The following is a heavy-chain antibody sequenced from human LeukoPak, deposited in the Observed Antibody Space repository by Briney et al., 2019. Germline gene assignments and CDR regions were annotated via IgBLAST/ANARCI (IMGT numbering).Heavy chain of an antibody. CDR1: GFTFSSYS. Sequence: GGSLRLSCAASGFTFSSYSMTWVRQAPGKGLEWVSSISSSSSYIYYADSVKGRFTISRDNAKNSLYLQMNSLRAEDTAVYYCARDGWLGDAFDIWGQGTMVTVSS. CDR2: ISSSSSYI. V-gene: IGHV3-21*01. J-gene: IGHJ3*02. D-gene: IGHD5-12*01. CDR3: ARDGWLGDAFDI.